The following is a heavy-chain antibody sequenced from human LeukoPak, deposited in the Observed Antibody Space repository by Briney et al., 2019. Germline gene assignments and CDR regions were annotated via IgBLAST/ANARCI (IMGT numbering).Heavy chain of an antibody. Sequence: PSETLSLTCTVSGGSISSGSYYWSWIRQPAGKGLEWIGRIYTSGSTNYNPSLKSRVTISVDTSKNQFSLKLSSVTAADTAVYYCARAGPNNWNSYYYYMDVWGKGTTVTVSS. CDR2: IYTSGST. D-gene: IGHD1-20*01. V-gene: IGHV4-61*02. CDR1: GGSISSGSYY. J-gene: IGHJ6*03. CDR3: ARAGPNNWNSYYYYMDV.